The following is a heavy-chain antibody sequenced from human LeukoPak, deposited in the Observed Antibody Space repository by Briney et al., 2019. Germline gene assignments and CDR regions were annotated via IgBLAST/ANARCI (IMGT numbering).Heavy chain of an antibody. CDR2: ISGGASSI. J-gene: IGHJ4*02. CDR1: GFTFGKYW. Sequence: GGSLRLSCVASGFTFGKYWMSWVRQAPGKGLEWISHISGGASSIYYADSVKGRFTISRDNAKNTLYLQMNSLRAEDTVVYYCAKDPRDGYNYWGQGTLVTVSS. D-gene: IGHD5-24*01. V-gene: IGHV3-23*01. CDR3: AKDPRDGYNY.